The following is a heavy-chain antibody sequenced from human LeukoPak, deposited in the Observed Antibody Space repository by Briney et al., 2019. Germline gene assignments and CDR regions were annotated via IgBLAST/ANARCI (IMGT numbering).Heavy chain of an antibody. CDR2: ISGSGGST. CDR3: ANGYCSGGSCYPYFDY. V-gene: IGHV3-23*01. J-gene: IGHJ4*02. Sequence: GSLRLSCAASGFTFSSYAMSWVRQAPGKGLEWVSAISGSGGSTYYADSVKGRFTISRDNSKNTLYLQMNSLRAEDTAVYYCANGYCSGGSCYPYFDYWGQGTLVTVSS. CDR1: GFTFSSYA. D-gene: IGHD2-15*01.